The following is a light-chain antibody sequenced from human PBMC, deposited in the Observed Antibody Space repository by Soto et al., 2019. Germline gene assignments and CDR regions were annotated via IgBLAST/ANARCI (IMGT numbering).Light chain of an antibody. J-gene: IGLJ3*02. V-gene: IGLV2-11*01. Sequence: QSALTQPRSVSGSPGQSVTISCTGTGSDVGGYNYVSWYQQHPGKAPKLMIYDVSKWPSGVPDRFSGSKSGNTASLTISGLQAEDEADYYCCSDAGSLTWVFGGGTKVTVL. CDR1: GSDVGGYNY. CDR3: CSDAGSLTWV. CDR2: DVS.